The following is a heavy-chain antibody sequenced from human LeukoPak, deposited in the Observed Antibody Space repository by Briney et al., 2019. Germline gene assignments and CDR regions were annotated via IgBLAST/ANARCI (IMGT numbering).Heavy chain of an antibody. CDR2: TYYSGST. CDR1: GGSISSYY. CDR3: ARDPYSSGYFDP. J-gene: IGHJ5*02. Sequence: SETLSLTCTVSGGSISSYYWSWIRQPPGKGLEWIGYTYYSGSTNYNPSLKSRVTISVDTSKNQFSLKLSSVTAADTAVYYCARDPYSSGYFDPWGQGTLVTVSS. V-gene: IGHV4-59*12. D-gene: IGHD6-19*01.